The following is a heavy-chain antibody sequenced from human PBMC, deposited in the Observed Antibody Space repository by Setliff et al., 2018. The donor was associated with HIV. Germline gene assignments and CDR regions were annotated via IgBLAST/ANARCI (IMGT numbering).Heavy chain of an antibody. CDR3: ATCGVTTCRYFDY. Sequence: GESLKISCQASGYNFADYWIGWVRQMPGKGLEWMGIIYPGDSDTRYSPSFQGQVTISADKSISTAYLQWSSLKASDTAMYYCATCGVTTCRYFDYWGQGTLVTVSS. CDR1: GYNFADYW. V-gene: IGHV5-51*01. D-gene: IGHD4-17*01. J-gene: IGHJ4*02. CDR2: IYPGDSDT.